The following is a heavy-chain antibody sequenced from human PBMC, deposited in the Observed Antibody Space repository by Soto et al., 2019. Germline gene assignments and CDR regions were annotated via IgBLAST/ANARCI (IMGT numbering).Heavy chain of an antibody. J-gene: IGHJ6*02. CDR3: ARDAVTRRQATLTDIVVVPAAHPRGYYYYGMDV. Sequence: EASVKVSCKASGGTFSSYAISWVRQAPGQGLEWMGGIIPIFGTANYAQKFQGRVTITADESTSTAYMELSSLRSEDTAVYYCARDAVTRRQATLTDIVVVPAAHPRGYYYYGMDVWGQGTTVTVSS. CDR2: IIPIFGTA. CDR1: GGTFSSYA. V-gene: IGHV1-69*13. D-gene: IGHD2-2*01.